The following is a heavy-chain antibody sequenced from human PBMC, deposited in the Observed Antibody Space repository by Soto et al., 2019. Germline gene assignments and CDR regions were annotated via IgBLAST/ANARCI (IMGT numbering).Heavy chain of an antibody. CDR3: ARHQTVPEY. Sequence: ASVKLSCKASGYTFTSYAFNWVRQAPGQGLVWMGWISAYSGNTNYAQKFQGRVTMTTDTSKSTAYMELRSLRSEDTAVYYCARHQTVPEYWGECTLVTLSA. D-gene: IGHD4-17*01. CDR2: ISAYSGNT. CDR1: GYTFTSYA. J-gene: IGHJ4*02. V-gene: IGHV1-18*04.